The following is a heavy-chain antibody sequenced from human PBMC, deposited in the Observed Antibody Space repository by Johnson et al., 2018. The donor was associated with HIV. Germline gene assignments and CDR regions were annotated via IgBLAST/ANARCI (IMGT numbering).Heavy chain of an antibody. CDR3: ARDRGQWLLGMSDPFDI. CDR1: GFTFSDYW. V-gene: IGHV3-7*01. CDR2: IKQDGSEK. Sequence: VTLVESGGGVVQPGRSLRLSCVVSGFTFSDYWMTWVRQAPGKGLEWVANIKQDGSEKYYVDSVKGRFTISRDNAKKSLYLRMNSLRAEDTAVYYCARDRGQWLLGMSDPFDIWGQGTMVTVSS. D-gene: IGHD3-22*01. J-gene: IGHJ3*02.